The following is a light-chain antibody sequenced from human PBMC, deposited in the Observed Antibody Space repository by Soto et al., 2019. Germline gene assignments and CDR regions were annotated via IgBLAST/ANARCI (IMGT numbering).Light chain of an antibody. CDR2: CAS. J-gene: IGKJ1*01. CDR1: QSVSSN. Sequence: EIVMTQSPATLSVSPGERATLSCRASQSVSSNLAWYQQKPGQAPRLLNYCASTRATGIPARFSGSGSGTEFTLTISSLQSEDFAVYYCQHYNNWPRWTFGQGTKVESK. V-gene: IGKV3-15*01. CDR3: QHYNNWPRWT.